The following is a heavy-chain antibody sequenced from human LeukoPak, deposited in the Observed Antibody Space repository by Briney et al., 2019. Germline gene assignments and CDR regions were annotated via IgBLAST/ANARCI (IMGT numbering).Heavy chain of an antibody. Sequence: PGGSLRLSCAASGFTFSSFIMNWVRQAPGKGLEWVSSINSGSSYIYYADSVKGRFTISRDNAKNSLYLQMNSLRAEDTAVYYCARVIPGPGYYYGMDVWGRGTTVTVSS. D-gene: IGHD1-14*01. V-gene: IGHV3-21*01. CDR3: ARVIPGPGYYYGMDV. J-gene: IGHJ6*02. CDR2: INSGSSYI. CDR1: GFTFSSFI.